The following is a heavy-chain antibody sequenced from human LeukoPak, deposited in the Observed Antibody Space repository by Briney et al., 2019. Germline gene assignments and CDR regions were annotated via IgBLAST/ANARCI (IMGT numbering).Heavy chain of an antibody. V-gene: IGHV5-51*01. D-gene: IGHD3-16*01. J-gene: IGHJ4*02. Sequence: GASLQISSKGSGYSFSNYWIGCWRRQPGKGLLGMGIIYPGDSDTRYSPSFQGQVTISADKSISTAYLQWSSLKASDTAMYYCARHYYDYVWGSYGIDYWGQGTLVTVSS. CDR3: ARHYYDYVWGSYGIDY. CDR1: GYSFSNYW. CDR2: IYPGDSDT.